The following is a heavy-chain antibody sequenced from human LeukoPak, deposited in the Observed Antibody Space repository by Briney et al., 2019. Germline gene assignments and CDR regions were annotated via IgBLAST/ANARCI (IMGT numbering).Heavy chain of an antibody. CDR2: ISDHGKSR. J-gene: IGHJ4*02. V-gene: IGHV3-48*03. CDR1: GFTFSNYE. Sequence: PGGSLRLSCVASGFTFSNYEMNWVRQTPGKGLEWVSYISDHGKSRNYVDSVKGRFTVSRDNAKNSLYLQMNNLRDEDTAVYYCARNPAGIGDYWGQGTLVTVSS. CDR3: ARNPAGIGDY. D-gene: IGHD1-26*01.